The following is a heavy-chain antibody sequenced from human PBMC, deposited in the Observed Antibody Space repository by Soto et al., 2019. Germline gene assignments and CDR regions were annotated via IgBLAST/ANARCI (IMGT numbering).Heavy chain of an antibody. CDR2: ISPNSGGT. J-gene: IGHJ6*03. V-gene: IGHV1-2*04. CDR3: ARSTMVRGVIISSYYMDV. D-gene: IGHD3-10*01. CDR1: GYTFTIYG. Sequence: ASVKVSCKASGYTFTIYGISWVRQAPGQGREWMGWISPNSGGTNYAQKFQGWVTMTRDTSISTAYMELSRLRSDDTAVYYCARSTMVRGVIISSYYMDVWGKGTTVTVSS.